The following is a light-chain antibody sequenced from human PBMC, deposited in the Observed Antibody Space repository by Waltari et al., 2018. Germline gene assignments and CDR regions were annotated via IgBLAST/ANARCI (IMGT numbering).Light chain of an antibody. CDR1: SGSLSTTSY. Sequence: QTVVTQEPSLSVSLGGTVTLTCALSSGSLSTTSYATWYQQTPGQAPRTPLDKANARSAGVPDRVSGSILGNTAALTITGAQADDESGYYCALYMGSGIWVFGGGTRLTVL. CDR2: KAN. J-gene: IGLJ3*02. CDR3: ALYMGSGIWV. V-gene: IGLV8-61*01.